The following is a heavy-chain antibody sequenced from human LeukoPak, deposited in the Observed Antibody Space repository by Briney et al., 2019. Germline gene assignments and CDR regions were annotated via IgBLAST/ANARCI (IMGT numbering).Heavy chain of an antibody. CDR2: IYGSGST. J-gene: IGHJ4*02. Sequence: PSETLSLTCTVSGGSISSGSYYWSWIRQPAGKGLEWIGRIYGSGSTNYNPSLKSRVTISLDTSKNQFSLKLSSVTAADTAVYYCARGTAPLLGVAAAGTSYFDYWGQGTLVTVSS. D-gene: IGHD6-13*01. V-gene: IGHV4-61*02. CDR1: GGSISSGSYY. CDR3: ARGTAPLLGVAAAGTSYFDY.